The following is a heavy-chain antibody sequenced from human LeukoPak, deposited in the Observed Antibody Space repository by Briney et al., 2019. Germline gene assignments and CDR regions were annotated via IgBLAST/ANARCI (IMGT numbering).Heavy chain of an antibody. D-gene: IGHD3-22*01. CDR2: IIPILGIA. J-gene: IGHJ3*02. CDR3: ARDRSYYDSSGYRPAFDI. V-gene: IGHV1-69*04. Sequence: ASVKVSCKASGGTFSSYAISWVRQAPGQGLEWMGRIIPILGIANYAQKFQGRVTITADKSTSTAYMELSSLRSEDTAVYYCARDRSYYDSSGYRPAFDIWGQGTMVTVCS. CDR1: GGTFSSYA.